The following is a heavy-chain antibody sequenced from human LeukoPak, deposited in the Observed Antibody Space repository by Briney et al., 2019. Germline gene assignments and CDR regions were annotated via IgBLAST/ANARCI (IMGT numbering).Heavy chain of an antibody. CDR1: GGSISSGGYS. CDR3: ARSGGDRVEMPTIIDY. Sequence: PSETLSLTCAVSGGSISSGGYSWSWIRQPPGKGLEWIGYIYHSGSTYYNPSLKSRVTISVDRSKNQFSLRLSSVTAADTAVYYCARSGGDRVEMPTIIDYWGQGTLVTVSS. CDR2: IYHSGST. J-gene: IGHJ4*02. V-gene: IGHV4-30-2*02. D-gene: IGHD5-24*01.